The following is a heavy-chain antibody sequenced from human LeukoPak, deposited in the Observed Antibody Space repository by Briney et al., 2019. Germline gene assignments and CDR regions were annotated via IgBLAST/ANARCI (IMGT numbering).Heavy chain of an antibody. J-gene: IGHJ4*02. V-gene: IGHV4-38-2*01. Sequence: SETLSLTCAVSGYSISSGHYWGWIRQTPGKGLEWIGNIDHSGSTYSNPSLKSRVTMSVDTSKNQFSLRLPSLTAADTAVYYCARGTAAKKVLTVTALLGIPTRFDSWGQGILVTVSS. CDR1: GYSISSGHY. D-gene: IGHD2-21*02. CDR3: ARGTAAKKVLTVTALLGIPTRFDS. CDR2: IDHSGST.